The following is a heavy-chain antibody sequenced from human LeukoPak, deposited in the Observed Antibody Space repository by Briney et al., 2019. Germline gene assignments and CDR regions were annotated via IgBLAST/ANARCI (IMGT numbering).Heavy chain of an antibody. CDR1: GYSISSGYY. D-gene: IGHD1-26*01. V-gene: IGHV4-38-2*01. J-gene: IGHJ4*02. CDR2: IYHSGST. CDR3: ASQNLYTGNYHDNDY. Sequence: SETLSLTCAVSGYSISSGYYWDWFRQPPGKGLEWIGTIYHSGSTYYNPSLKSRVTMSVDTSKNQFSLKLSSVTAAETAVYYCASQNLYTGNYHDNDYWGQGTLVTVSS.